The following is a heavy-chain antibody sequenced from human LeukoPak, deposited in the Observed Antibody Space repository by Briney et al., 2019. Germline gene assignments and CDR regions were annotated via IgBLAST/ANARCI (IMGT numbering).Heavy chain of an antibody. V-gene: IGHV4-59*01. J-gene: IGHJ4*02. CDR3: ASLSYSGSFELAD. CDR2: IYYPGST. Sequence: PSETLSLTCTVSGGSISSYYWSWIRQPPGKGLEWIGYIYYPGSTHYNPSLKSRVTISFDTSTNQFSLKLSSVTAAATAVYYCASLSYSGSFELADWGQGTLVTVSS. CDR1: GGSISSYY. D-gene: IGHD1-26*01.